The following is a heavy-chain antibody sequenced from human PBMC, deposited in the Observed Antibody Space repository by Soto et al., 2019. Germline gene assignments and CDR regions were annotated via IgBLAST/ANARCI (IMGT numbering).Heavy chain of an antibody. J-gene: IGHJ5*02. D-gene: IGHD2-2*01. CDR1: GFTFRTYT. CDR3: ARSAQQYQLLSWLDL. V-gene: IGHV3-48*04. CDR2: ISVTRNTI. Sequence: GGSLRLSCAASGFTFRTYTMSWVRQLPGKGLEWLSYISVTRNTIYYADSVKGRFTISRDNAENSLYLQMDGLRAEDTAVYHCARSAQQYQLLSWLDLWGQGTLVTVSS.